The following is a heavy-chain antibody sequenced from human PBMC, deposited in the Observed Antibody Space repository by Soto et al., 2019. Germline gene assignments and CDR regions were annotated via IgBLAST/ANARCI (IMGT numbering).Heavy chain of an antibody. CDR3: AGYSGYDYGMDV. V-gene: IGHV4-39*01. CDR1: GGSISSSSYY. CDR2: IYYSGST. Sequence: SETLSLTCTVSGGSISSSSYYWGWIRQPPGKGLEWIGSIYYSGSTYYNPSLKSRVTISVDTSKNQFSLKLSSVTAADTAVYYCAGYSGYDYGMDVWGQGTTVTVSS. J-gene: IGHJ6*02. D-gene: IGHD1-26*01.